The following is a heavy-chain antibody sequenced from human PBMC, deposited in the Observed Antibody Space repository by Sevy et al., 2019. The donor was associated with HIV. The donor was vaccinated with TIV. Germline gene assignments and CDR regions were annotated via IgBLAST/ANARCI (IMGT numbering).Heavy chain of an antibody. CDR1: GFSISGYG. Sequence: GGSLRLSCAASGFSISGYGMHWVRQAPGKGLEWVAVIWYDGTNKEYAYSVKGRFTISRDNSKNPLYLQMNSLRAEDTAVYYCAREDIRVAGIGYYFHSWGQGTLVTVSS. V-gene: IGHV3-33*01. J-gene: IGHJ4*02. D-gene: IGHD6-19*01. CDR3: AREDIRVAGIGYYFHS. CDR2: IWYDGTNK.